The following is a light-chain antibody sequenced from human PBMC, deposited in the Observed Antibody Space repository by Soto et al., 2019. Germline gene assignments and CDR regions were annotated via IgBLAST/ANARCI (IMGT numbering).Light chain of an antibody. J-gene: IGKJ4*01. CDR3: QHFDDSLI. V-gene: IGKV3-20*01. CDR2: GAS. CDR1: QSVDSST. Sequence: EVVLTRSPGTLSLSPGERATLSCRASQSVDSSTLAWYQQKPGQAPRLLISGASKRATGTPDSFSGSGSGTDFTLTISRLEPEDFAVYYCQHFDDSLIFGGGTKVEIK.